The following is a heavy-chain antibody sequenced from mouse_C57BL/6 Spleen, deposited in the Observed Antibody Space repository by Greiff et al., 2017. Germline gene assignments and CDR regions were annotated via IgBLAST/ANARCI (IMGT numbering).Heavy chain of an antibody. J-gene: IGHJ3*01. CDR3: ASDYGSSYPFAY. V-gene: IGHV1-22*01. CDR1: GYTFTDYN. D-gene: IGHD1-1*01. CDR2: INPNNGGT. Sequence: EVQLQQPGPELVKPGASVKMSCKASGYTFTDYNMHWVKQSHGKSLEWIGYINPNNGGTSYNQKFKGKATLTVNKSSSTADMELRSLTSEDSAVYYCASDYGSSYPFAYWGQGTLVTVSA.